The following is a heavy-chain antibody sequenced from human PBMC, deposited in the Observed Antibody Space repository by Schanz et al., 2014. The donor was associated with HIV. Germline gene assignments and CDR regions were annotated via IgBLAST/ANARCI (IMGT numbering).Heavy chain of an antibody. J-gene: IGHJ4*02. CDR1: GGSIISGDYY. D-gene: IGHD1-26*01. CDR3: ASLVGATGLELDY. CDR2: IYYSGST. Sequence: QVQLQESGPGLVKPSETLSLTCTVSGGSIISGDYYWSWIRQHPGKGLEWIGYIYYSGSTYYNPSLKSRVTISVDTSKNQFSLKLSSVTAADTAVYYCASLVGATGLELDYWGQGTLVTVSS. V-gene: IGHV4-31*03.